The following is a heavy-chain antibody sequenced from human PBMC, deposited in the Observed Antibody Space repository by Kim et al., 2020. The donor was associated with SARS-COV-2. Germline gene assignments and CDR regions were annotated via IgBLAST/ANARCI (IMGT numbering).Heavy chain of an antibody. D-gene: IGHD5-18*01. V-gene: IGHV4-34*01. J-gene: IGHJ4*02. CDR3: ARGTAVGY. CDR2: INHSGST. Sequence: SETLSLTCAVYGGSFSGYYWSWIRQPPGKGLEWIGEINHSGSTNYNPSLKSRVTISVDTSKNQFSLKLSSVTAADTAVYYCARGTAVGYWGQGTLVTVSS. CDR1: GGSFSGYY.